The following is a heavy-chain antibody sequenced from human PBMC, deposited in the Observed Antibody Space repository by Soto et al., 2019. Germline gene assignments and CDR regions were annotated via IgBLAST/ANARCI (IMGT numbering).Heavy chain of an antibody. D-gene: IGHD3-3*01. V-gene: IGHV1-3*01. Sequence: GASVKVSCKASGYTFTSYAMHWVRQAPGQRLEWMGWINAGNGNTKYSQKFQGRVTITRDTSASTAYMELSSLRSEDTAVYYCARAFWSGYYGTLFCWGQGTLVTVSS. CDR3: ARAFWSGYYGTLFC. CDR1: GYTFTSYA. CDR2: INAGNGNT. J-gene: IGHJ4*02.